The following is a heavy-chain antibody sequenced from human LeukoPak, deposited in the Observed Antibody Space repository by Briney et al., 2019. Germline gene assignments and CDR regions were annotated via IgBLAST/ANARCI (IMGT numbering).Heavy chain of an antibody. D-gene: IGHD1-20*01. CDR3: ARGGNWNDLNYDY. CDR1: GGSISSHY. CDR2: IYYSGST. J-gene: IGHJ4*02. V-gene: IGHV4-59*11. Sequence: SETQSLTCTVSGGSISSHYWSWIRQPPGKGLEWIGYIYYSGSTNYNPSLKSRVTISVDTSKDQFSLKLSSVTAADTAVYYCARGGNWNDLNYDYWGQGTLVTVSS.